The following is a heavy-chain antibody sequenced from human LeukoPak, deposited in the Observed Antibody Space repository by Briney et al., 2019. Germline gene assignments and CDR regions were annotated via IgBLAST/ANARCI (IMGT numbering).Heavy chain of an antibody. CDR3: ARAVGTTTGLFDY. V-gene: IGHV4-59*04. CDR2: IHYSKMT. J-gene: IGHJ4*02. CDR1: GGSISSYY. D-gene: IGHD1-26*01. Sequence: SETLSLTCTVSGGSISSYYWGWIRQSPGKGLDWIGSIHYSKMTFYNPSLKSRVTMSLDTSKNRFSLNLSSVTAADTAVYYCARAVGTTTGLFDYWGQGALVTVSS.